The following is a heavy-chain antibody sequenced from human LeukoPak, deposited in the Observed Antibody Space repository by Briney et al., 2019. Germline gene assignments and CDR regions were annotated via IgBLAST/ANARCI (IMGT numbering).Heavy chain of an antibody. CDR3: VRTSRSSSTDS. D-gene: IGHD6-6*01. Sequence: SGGSLRLSCAASGFTFNNYWMSWVRQAPGKELEWVANIKQDGSVKNYVDYMEGRFTISRDNAKNSLYLQMNGLRAEDTAVYYCVRTSRSSSTDSWGQGTLVTVSS. V-gene: IGHV3-7*01. CDR1: GFTFNNYW. CDR2: IKQDGSVK. J-gene: IGHJ5*01.